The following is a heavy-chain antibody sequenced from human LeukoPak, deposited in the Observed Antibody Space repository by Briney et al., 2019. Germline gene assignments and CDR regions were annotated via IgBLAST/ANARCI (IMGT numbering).Heavy chain of an antibody. Sequence: GGSLRLSCSASGFTFNKYDMYWVRQAPGKGLEPVSAVSSTGSPYYTDSVRGRFTISRDNSKNTLFLQMGSLRADDMALYYCARVSNNYCVDYWGQGTLVTVSS. CDR1: GFTFNKYD. J-gene: IGHJ4*02. CDR2: VSSTGSP. CDR3: ARVSNNYCVDY. D-gene: IGHD2-21*01. V-gene: IGHV3-64*02.